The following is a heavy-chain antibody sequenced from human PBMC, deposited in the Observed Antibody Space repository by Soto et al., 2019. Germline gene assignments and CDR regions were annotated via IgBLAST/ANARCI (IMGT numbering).Heavy chain of an antibody. V-gene: IGHV1-69*13. CDR1: GGTFSSYA. CDR3: ARATYYYGLGSYAEDY. J-gene: IGHJ4*02. CDR2: IIPIFGTA. D-gene: IGHD3-10*01. Sequence: SVKVSCKASGGTFSSYAISWVRQAPGQGLEWMGGIIPIFGTANYAQKFQGRVTITADESTSTAYMELSSLRSEDTAVYYCARATYYYGLGSYAEDYWGQGTVDSDS.